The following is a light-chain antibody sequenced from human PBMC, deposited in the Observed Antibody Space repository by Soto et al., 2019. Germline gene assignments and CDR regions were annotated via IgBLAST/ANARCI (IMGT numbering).Light chain of an antibody. CDR1: SSYVGGYNY. Sequence: SPLTQPASVSGSPGQSITISCTGTSSYVGGYNYVSWYQQHPGKAPKLMIYEVSNRPSGVSNRFSGSKSGNTASLTISGLQAEDEADYYCSSYTSSSTYVFGTGTKVTVL. J-gene: IGLJ1*01. CDR3: SSYTSSSTYV. V-gene: IGLV2-14*01. CDR2: EVS.